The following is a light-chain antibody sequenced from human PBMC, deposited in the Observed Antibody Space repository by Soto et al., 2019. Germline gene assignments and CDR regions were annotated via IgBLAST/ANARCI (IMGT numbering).Light chain of an antibody. CDR3: QQYHRKSVT. CDR1: QSLNNA. J-gene: IGKJ5*01. Sequence: DILMTQSPSTLSASVGDRVTITCRASQSLNNALAWYQQKPGKAPNLLIYDASTLERGVPSRFSGTGSGTEFTLTISSLQPDDFATYYCQQYHRKSVTFGQGTRLEIK. CDR2: DAS. V-gene: IGKV1-5*01.